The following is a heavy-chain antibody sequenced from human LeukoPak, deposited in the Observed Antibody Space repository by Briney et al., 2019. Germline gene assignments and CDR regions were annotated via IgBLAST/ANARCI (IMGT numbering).Heavy chain of an antibody. CDR1: GFTFNIYA. Sequence: GTSPRLSRAASGFTFNIYAMHWVRQAPGKGLEWVALITYDGGNTKYADSVKGRFTISRDNAKNSLYLQMNSLRAEDTALYYCAKDIVAGPHAAGQMGYWGQGTLVTVSS. D-gene: IGHD6-13*01. J-gene: IGHJ4*02. CDR3: AKDIVAGPHAAGQMGY. V-gene: IGHV3-30*01. CDR2: ITYDGGNT.